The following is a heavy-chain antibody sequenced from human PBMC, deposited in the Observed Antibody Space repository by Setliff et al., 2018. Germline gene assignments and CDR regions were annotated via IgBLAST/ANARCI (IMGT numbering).Heavy chain of an antibody. CDR2: ITPIFETA. CDR1: GGTFCGYA. V-gene: IGHV1-69*06. J-gene: IGHJ6*02. CDR3: ARDSVTLGQLERRGGWHYYGMDV. D-gene: IGHD1-1*01. Sequence: SVKVSCKASGGTFCGYAFSWVRQAPGEGLEWMGGITPIFETAHYAEKFQDRVTITADKSTSTVHMEVSSLTSEDTAVYFCARDSVTLGQLERRGGWHYYGMDVWGQGSRVTVSS.